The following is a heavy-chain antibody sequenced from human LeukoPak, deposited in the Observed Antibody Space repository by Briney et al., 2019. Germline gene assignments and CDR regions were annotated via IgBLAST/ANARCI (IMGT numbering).Heavy chain of an antibody. CDR1: GYSFTNYW. CDR3: ARRSTYGSGTNYLFDY. Sequence: GESLRISCQGSGYSFTNYWISWVRQMPGKGLEWMGRIDPSDSYADYSPSFQGHITISADKSISTAYLQWSSLKASDTAMYYCARRSTYGSGTNYLFDYWGQGTLVTVSS. D-gene: IGHD3-10*01. CDR2: IDPSDSYA. V-gene: IGHV5-10-1*01. J-gene: IGHJ4*02.